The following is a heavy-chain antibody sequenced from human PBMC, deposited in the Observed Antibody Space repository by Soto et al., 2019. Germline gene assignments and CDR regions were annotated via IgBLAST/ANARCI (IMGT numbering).Heavy chain of an antibody. CDR1: GFTFSSYA. J-gene: IGHJ4*02. V-gene: IGHV3-64D*06. CDR3: VKDQGPGEGYFDY. CDR2: ISSNGGST. Sequence: GGSLRVSCSASGFTFSSYAMHWVRQAPGKGLEYVSAISSNGGSTYYADSVKGRFTISRDNSKNTLYLQMSSLRAEDTAVYYCVKDQGPGEGYFDYWGQVPLGTVSS.